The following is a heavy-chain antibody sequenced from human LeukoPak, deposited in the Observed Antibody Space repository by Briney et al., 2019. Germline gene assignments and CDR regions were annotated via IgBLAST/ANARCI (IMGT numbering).Heavy chain of an antibody. Sequence: VASVKVSCKASGYTFTGYYMHWVRQAPGQGLEWMGWINPNSGGTNYAQKFQGWVTMTRDTSISTAYMELSRLRSDDTAVYYCARDQGTARLLWFDPWGQGTLVTVSS. CDR3: ARDQGTARLLWFDP. CDR1: GYTFTGYY. D-gene: IGHD6-6*01. V-gene: IGHV1-2*04. CDR2: INPNSGGT. J-gene: IGHJ5*02.